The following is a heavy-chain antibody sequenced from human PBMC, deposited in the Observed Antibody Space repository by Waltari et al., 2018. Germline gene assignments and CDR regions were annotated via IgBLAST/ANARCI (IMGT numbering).Heavy chain of an antibody. CDR1: GGSISSHY. CDR2: IYYSGST. CDR3: ARSPTPTTNWFDP. D-gene: IGHD4-17*01. V-gene: IGHV4-59*11. J-gene: IGHJ5*02. Sequence: QVQLQESGPGLVKPSETLSLTCTVSGGSISSHYWSWIRQPPGKGLEWIGYIYYSGSTNDNPALKSRVTISVDTSKNQFSLKLSSVTAADTAVYYCARSPTPTTNWFDPWGQGTLVTVSS.